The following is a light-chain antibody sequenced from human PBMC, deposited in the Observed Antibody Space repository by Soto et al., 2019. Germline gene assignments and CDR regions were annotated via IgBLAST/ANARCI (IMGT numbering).Light chain of an antibody. J-gene: IGKJ2*01. CDR1: QTLRNK. Sequence: IVLTQSPGTLSVSPGERVILSCRASQTLRNKLAWYQQKPGQAPRLRIYGGFTRATGIPARFSGSGSGTEFSLTITSLQSEDFAIYYSQQHNAWPLTFGPGTTL. CDR2: GGF. V-gene: IGKV3-15*01. CDR3: QQHNAWPLT.